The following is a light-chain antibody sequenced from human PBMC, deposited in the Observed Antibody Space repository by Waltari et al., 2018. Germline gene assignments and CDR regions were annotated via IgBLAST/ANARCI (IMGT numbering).Light chain of an antibody. Sequence: QSALTQPASVSGSPGQSITISCTGTSSDVATYDLVSWFQQHPGKAPKLIIYEVTKRPSGISDRFCGFKSGNTASLTISGLRAEDDTDYYCSSYAGHNTWIFGGGTKLTVL. CDR2: EVT. CDR1: SSDVATYDL. V-gene: IGLV2-23*02. CDR3: SSYAGHNTWI. J-gene: IGLJ2*01.